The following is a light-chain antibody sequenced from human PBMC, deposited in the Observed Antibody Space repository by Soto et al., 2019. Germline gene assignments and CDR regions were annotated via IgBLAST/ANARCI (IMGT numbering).Light chain of an antibody. CDR2: VGS. CDR1: ESVSSRY. CDR3: QQYNSSPPA. V-gene: IGKV3-20*01. Sequence: EIVLTQSPGTLSLSPGERATLSCLDSESVSSRYLAWYHQKPGQAPRLLIYVGSSRATGIPARFSGSGSGTDFTLTISSLETEDFALYYCQQYNSSPPAVGVGAKVYIK. J-gene: IGKJ4*01.